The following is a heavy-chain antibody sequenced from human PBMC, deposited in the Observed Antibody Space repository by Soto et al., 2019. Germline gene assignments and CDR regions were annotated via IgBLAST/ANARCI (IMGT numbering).Heavy chain of an antibody. D-gene: IGHD2-15*01. J-gene: IGHJ4*02. CDR3: ARYAGYCSGRRCILFAY. CDR2: IYYSGST. Sequence: GCNLGCWFRHDKGKGLEWIGYIYYSGSTNYNPSLKSRVTISVDTSKNQFSLKLSSVTAADTAVYYCARYAGYCSGRRCILFAYWTQGPL. V-gene: IGHV4-61*01. CDR1: GCNL.